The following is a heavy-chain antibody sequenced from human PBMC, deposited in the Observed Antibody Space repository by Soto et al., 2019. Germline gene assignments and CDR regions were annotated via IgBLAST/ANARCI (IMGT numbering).Heavy chain of an antibody. CDR3: VSQRTSVLTQADFDY. Sequence: SETLSLTCTVSGGSVSNSNYYWGWIRQSPGKGLEWIGSVYYRGRSYSKSSVKSRVTISVDTSKNQFSLNLNSVTASDTAVYFCVSQRTSVLTQADFDYWGPGALVTVSS. V-gene: IGHV4-39*01. CDR2: VYYRGRS. J-gene: IGHJ4*02. CDR1: GGSVSNSNYY. D-gene: IGHD2-8*01.